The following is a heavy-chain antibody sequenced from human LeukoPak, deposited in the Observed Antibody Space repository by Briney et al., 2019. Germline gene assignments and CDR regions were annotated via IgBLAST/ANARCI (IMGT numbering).Heavy chain of an antibody. Sequence: GGSLRLSCAASGFTFSSYSMNWVRQAPGKGLEWVSAISGSGGSTYYADSVKGRFTISRDNSKNTLYLQMNSLRAEDTAVYYCAKDRGSSGWYGYWGQGTLVTVSS. CDR3: AKDRGSSGWYGY. CDR1: GFTFSSYS. D-gene: IGHD6-19*01. V-gene: IGHV3-23*01. CDR2: ISGSGGST. J-gene: IGHJ4*02.